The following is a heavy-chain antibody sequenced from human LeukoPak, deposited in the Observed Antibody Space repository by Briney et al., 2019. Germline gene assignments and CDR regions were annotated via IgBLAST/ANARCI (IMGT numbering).Heavy chain of an antibody. D-gene: IGHD3-10*01. CDR3: ARGIWFGELLYGDNWFDP. CDR2: INPNSGGT. Sequence: ASVKVSCKASGYTFTGYYMHWVRQAPGQGLEWMGWINPNSGGTNYAQKFQGRVTMTRDTSISTAYMELSRLRSDDTAVYYCARGIWFGELLYGDNWFDPWGQGTVVTVSS. CDR1: GYTFTGYY. V-gene: IGHV1-2*02. J-gene: IGHJ5*02.